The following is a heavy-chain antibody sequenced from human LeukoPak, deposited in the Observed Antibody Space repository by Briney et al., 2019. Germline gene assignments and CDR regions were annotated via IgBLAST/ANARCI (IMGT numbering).Heavy chain of an antibody. V-gene: IGHV3-23*01. CDR2: ISGSGGST. CDR1: GFTFSSYV. D-gene: IGHD3-10*01. CDR3: AKKESGGFGELLLDY. J-gene: IGHJ4*02. Sequence: GGSLRLSCAASGFTFSSYVMSWVRQAPGKGLEWVSAISGSGGSTYYADSVKGRFTISRDNSKNTLYLQMNSLRAEDTAVYYCAKKESGGFGELLLDYWGQGTLVTVSS.